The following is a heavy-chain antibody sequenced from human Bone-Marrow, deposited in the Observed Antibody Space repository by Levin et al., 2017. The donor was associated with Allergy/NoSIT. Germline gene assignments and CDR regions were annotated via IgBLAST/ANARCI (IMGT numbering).Heavy chain of an antibody. CDR3: ARDLGYSSSHFDY. J-gene: IGHJ4*02. CDR2: ISSSSSTI. D-gene: IGHD6-6*01. CDR1: GFTFSSYS. V-gene: IGHV3-48*01. Sequence: GGSLRLSCAASGFTFSSYSMNWVRQAPGKGLEWVSYISSSSSTIYYADSVKGRFTISRDNAKNSLYLQMNSLRAEDTAVYYCARDLGYSSSHFDYWGQGTLVTVSS.